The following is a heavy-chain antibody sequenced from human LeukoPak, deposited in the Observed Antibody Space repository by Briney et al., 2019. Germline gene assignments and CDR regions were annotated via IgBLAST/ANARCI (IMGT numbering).Heavy chain of an antibody. Sequence: ASVKVSCKASGGTFSSYAISWVRQAPGQGLEWMGWINPNNGGTNYAQKFQGRVTVTRDTSISTAYMELSRLTSDDTAVYYCARNFGDFWSGNDYNWFDPWGQGTLVTVSS. J-gene: IGHJ5*02. CDR1: GGTFSSYA. CDR3: ARNFGDFWSGNDYNWFDP. CDR2: INPNNGGT. D-gene: IGHD3-3*01. V-gene: IGHV1-2*02.